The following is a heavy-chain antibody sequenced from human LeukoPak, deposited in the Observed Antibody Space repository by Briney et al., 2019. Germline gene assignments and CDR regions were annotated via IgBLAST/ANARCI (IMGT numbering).Heavy chain of an antibody. CDR3: ARDQAATNTQVRFCLD. D-gene: IGHD3-9*01. V-gene: IGHV1-18*01. CDR2: ISAYNGNT. Sequence: ASVKVSCKASGYTFTSYGISWVRQAPGQGLEWMGWISAYNGNTNFAQKLQGRVTMTTDTSTSTAYMNLRSLRSDDTAVYYCARDQAATNTQVRFCLDWGQGTLVTVSS. J-gene: IGHJ4*02. CDR1: GYTFTSYG.